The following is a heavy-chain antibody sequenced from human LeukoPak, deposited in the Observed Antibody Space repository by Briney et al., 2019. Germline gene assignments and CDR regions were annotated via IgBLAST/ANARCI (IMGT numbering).Heavy chain of an antibody. V-gene: IGHV1-18*01. CDR2: ISAYNGNT. CDR1: GYTFTSYG. CDR3: ERYCSSTSCYSGDY. D-gene: IGHD2-2*02. J-gene: IGHJ4*02. Sequence: ASVKVSCKASGYTFTSYGISWVRQAPGQGLEWMGWISAYNGNTNYAQKLQGRVTMTTDTSTSTAYMELRSLRSDDTAVYYCERYCSSTSCYSGDYWGQGTLVTVSS.